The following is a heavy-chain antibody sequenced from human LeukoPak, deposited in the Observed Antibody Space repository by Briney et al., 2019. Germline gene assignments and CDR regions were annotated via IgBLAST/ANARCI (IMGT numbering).Heavy chain of an antibody. D-gene: IGHD3-10*01. CDR3: ARGHYGSGF. J-gene: IGHJ4*02. CDR1: GGTFSSQT. V-gene: IGHV1-69*05. Sequence: GSSVKVSCKASGGTFSSQTINWVRQAPGGGLEWMGRIIPVFGVADYAQEFQGRVTITTDEPTSTGYMELSSLTFDDTAVYYCARGHYGSGFWGQGTLVIVSS. CDR2: IIPVFGVA.